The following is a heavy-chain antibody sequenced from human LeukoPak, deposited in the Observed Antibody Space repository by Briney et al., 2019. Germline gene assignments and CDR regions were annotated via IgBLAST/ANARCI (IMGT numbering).Heavy chain of an antibody. Sequence: ASVKVSCKASGYTFTGYYMHWVRQAPGQGLEWMGWINPNSGGTNYAQKFQGRVTMTRDTSISTAYMELSRLRSDDTAVYYCARISRYYYDSSGYFGYWGQGTLVTVSS. V-gene: IGHV1-2*02. CDR3: ARISRYYYDSSGYFGY. D-gene: IGHD3-22*01. CDR1: GYTFTGYY. CDR2: INPNSGGT. J-gene: IGHJ4*02.